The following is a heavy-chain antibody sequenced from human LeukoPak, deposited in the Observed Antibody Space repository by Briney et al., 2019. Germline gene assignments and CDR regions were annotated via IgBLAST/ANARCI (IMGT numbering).Heavy chain of an antibody. V-gene: IGHV3-74*01. CDR3: ARGPYYDILTGYYIEDY. J-gene: IGHJ4*02. CDR1: GFTFRSYW. D-gene: IGHD3-9*01. Sequence: GGSLRLSCAASGFTFRSYWMHWVRQAPGKGLVWVSRINSDGSSTSYADSVKGRFTISRDNAKNTLYLQMNSLRAEDTAVYYCARGPYYDILTGYYIEDYWGQGTLVTVSS. CDR2: INSDGSST.